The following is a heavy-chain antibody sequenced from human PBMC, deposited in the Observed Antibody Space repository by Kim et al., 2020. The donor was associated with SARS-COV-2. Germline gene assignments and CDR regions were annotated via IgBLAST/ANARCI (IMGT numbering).Heavy chain of an antibody. CDR2: IYYSGST. CDR3: ARERNYESYNWFDP. J-gene: IGHJ5*02. Sequence: SETLSLTCTVSGGSISSGGYYWSWIRQHPGKGLEWIGYIYYSGSTYYNPSLKSRVTISVDKSKNQFSLKLSSVTAADTAVYYCARERNYESYNWFDPWGQGTLVTVSS. CDR1: GGSISSGGYY. V-gene: IGHV4-31*03. D-gene: IGHD1-7*01.